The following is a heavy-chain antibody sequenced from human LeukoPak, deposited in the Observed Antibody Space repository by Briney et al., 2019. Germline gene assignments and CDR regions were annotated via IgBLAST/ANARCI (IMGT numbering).Heavy chain of an antibody. CDR3: ARAPTPAPYSGGWYRGNWFDP. D-gene: IGHD6-19*01. Sequence: ASVKVSCKASGYTFTSYAMHWVRQAPGQRLEWMGWINAGNGNTKYSQKFQGRVTITRDTSASTAYMELSSLRSEDTAVYYCARAPTPAPYSGGWYRGNWFDPWGQGTLVTVSS. CDR1: GYTFTSYA. V-gene: IGHV1-3*01. J-gene: IGHJ5*02. CDR2: INAGNGNT.